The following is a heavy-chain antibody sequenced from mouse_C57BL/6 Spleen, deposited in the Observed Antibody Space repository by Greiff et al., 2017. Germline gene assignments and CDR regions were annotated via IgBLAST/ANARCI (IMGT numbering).Heavy chain of an antibody. Sequence: QVQLQQSGAELARPGASVKMSCKASGYTFTSYTMHWVKQRPGQGLEWIGYINPSSGYTKYNQKFKDKATLTADKSSSTAYMQLISLTYEDSAVYYCAREDGGFDYWGQGTTLTVSS. CDR1: GYTFTSYT. J-gene: IGHJ2*01. V-gene: IGHV1-4*01. D-gene: IGHD2-3*01. CDR2: INPSSGYT. CDR3: AREDGGFDY.